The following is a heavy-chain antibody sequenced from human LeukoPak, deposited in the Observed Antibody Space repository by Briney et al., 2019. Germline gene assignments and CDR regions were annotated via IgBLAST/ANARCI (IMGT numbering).Heavy chain of an antibody. CDR3: AKGVEVVVAASGEDYFDY. CDR1: GFAFSSYA. V-gene: IGHV3-23*01. J-gene: IGHJ4*02. Sequence: GGSLRLSCAASGFAFSSYAMSWVRQAPGKGLEWVSAISGSGGSTYYADSVKGRFTISRDNSKNTLYLQMNSLRAEDTAVYYCAKGVEVVVAASGEDYFDYWGQGTLVTVSS. CDR2: ISGSGGST. D-gene: IGHD2-15*01.